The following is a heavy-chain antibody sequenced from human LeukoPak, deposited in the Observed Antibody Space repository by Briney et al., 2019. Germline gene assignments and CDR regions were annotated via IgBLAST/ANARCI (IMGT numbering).Heavy chain of an antibody. CDR3: ARVPIPEVLWFGEEQGGYYYYMDV. CDR1: GGTFSSYA. J-gene: IGHJ6*03. D-gene: IGHD3-10*01. Sequence: GASVKVSCKASGGTFSSYAISWVRQAPGQGLEWMGWISGYNGKTNYAQKLQGRVTMTTDTSTSTAYMELRSLRSDDTAMYYCARVPIPEVLWFGEEQGGYYYYMDVWGKGTTVTISS. CDR2: ISGYNGKT. V-gene: IGHV1-18*01.